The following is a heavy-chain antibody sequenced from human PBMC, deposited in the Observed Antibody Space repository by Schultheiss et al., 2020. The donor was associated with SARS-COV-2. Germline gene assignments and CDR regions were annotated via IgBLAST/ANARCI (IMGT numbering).Heavy chain of an antibody. CDR3: ARAIRITIFGVVGSFDY. CDR1: GGSISSYY. J-gene: IGHJ4*02. CDR2: IYTSGST. Sequence: SETLSLTCTVSGGSISSYYWSWIRQPPGKGLEWIGRIYTSGSTNYNPSLKSRVTISVDTSKNQFSLKLSSVTAADTAVYYCARAIRITIFGVVGSFDYWGQGTLVTVSS. V-gene: IGHV4-4*07. D-gene: IGHD3-3*01.